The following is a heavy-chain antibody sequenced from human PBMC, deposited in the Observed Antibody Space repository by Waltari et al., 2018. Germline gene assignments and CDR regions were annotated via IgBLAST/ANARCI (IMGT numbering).Heavy chain of an antibody. CDR2: ISSQSSYI. D-gene: IGHD2-21*02. J-gene: IGHJ5*02. Sequence: EVDLVESGGGLVKPGGSLRLSCAASGFTFNSYTIHWVRQAPGKGREGVLSISSQSSYIYYADSVKGRFTIFRDNAKNSLYLQRSSLGVDDTAVYYCVREVVGTDNWFDPWGQGTLVTVSS. V-gene: IGHV3-21*01. CDR3: VREVVGTDNWFDP. CDR1: GFTFNSYT.